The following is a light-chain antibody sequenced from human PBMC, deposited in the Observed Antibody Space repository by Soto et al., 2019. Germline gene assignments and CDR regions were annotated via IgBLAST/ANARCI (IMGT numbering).Light chain of an antibody. CDR3: QQYSSYYS. J-gene: IGKJ2*03. CDR2: KSS. CDR1: QNIFTW. Sequence: DIQMTQAPSTLSASIGDRVTITCRASQNIFTWLAWYQKKPGKAPTLLIYKSSNLQSGVPSRFSGSGSVTEFTLTIASLQPEDFATYYCQQYSSYYSFGQGTKLEIK. V-gene: IGKV1-5*03.